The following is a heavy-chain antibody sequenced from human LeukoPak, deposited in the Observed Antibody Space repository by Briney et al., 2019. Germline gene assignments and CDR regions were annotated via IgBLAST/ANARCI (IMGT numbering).Heavy chain of an antibody. CDR2: INHSGST. CDR1: GGSFSGYY. CDR3: ARDNGPYYFDY. J-gene: IGHJ4*02. D-gene: IGHD2-8*01. V-gene: IGHV4-34*01. Sequence: SETLSLTCAVYGGSFSGYYWSWLRQPPGKGLEWIGEINHSGSTNYNPSLKSRVTISVDTSKNQFSLKLSSVTAADTAVYYCARDNGPYYFDYWGQGTLVTVSS.